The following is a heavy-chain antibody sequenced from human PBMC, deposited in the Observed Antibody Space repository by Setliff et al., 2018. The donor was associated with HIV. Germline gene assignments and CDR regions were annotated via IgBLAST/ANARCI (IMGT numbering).Heavy chain of an antibody. Sequence: PGGSLRLSCVASGFTFRTFAMHWVRQAPGKGLEWVSVITYDGSRTYYADSVKGRFTVSRDNSKSTLYLQLSSLRAEDTAVYYCARGPNRYSGTYSYYYMDVWGKGTTVTVSS. CDR1: GFTFRTFA. D-gene: IGHD1-26*01. CDR2: ITYDGSRT. CDR3: ARGPNRYSGTYSYYYMDV. V-gene: IGHV3-30*15. J-gene: IGHJ6*03.